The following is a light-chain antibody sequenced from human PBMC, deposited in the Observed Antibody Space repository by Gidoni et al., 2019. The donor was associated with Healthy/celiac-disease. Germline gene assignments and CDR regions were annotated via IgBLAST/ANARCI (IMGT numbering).Light chain of an antibody. CDR2: DVS. Sequence: QSALTQPASVSGSPGQPITISCTGTSSDVGGYNYVSWYQQHPGKAPKLMIYDVSNRPSGVSNRFSGSKSGNTASLTISGLQAEDEADYYCSSYTSSSPYVFGTGTKVTAL. CDR1: SSDVGGYNY. J-gene: IGLJ1*01. V-gene: IGLV2-14*01. CDR3: SSYTSSSPYV.